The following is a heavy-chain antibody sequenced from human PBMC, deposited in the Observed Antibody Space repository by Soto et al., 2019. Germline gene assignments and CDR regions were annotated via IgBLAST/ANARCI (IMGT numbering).Heavy chain of an antibody. J-gene: IGHJ4*02. D-gene: IGHD3-22*01. CDR1: GGTFSSYA. Sequence: QVQLVQSGAEVKKPGSSVKVSCKASGGTFSSYAISWVRQAPGQGLEWMGGVIPIFGTANYAQKFQGRVTITADESTSTAYMELSSLRSEDTAVYYCAREVETNYYVSSGYYKCWGQGTLVTVSS. V-gene: IGHV1-69*01. CDR3: AREVETNYYVSSGYYKC. CDR2: VIPIFGTA.